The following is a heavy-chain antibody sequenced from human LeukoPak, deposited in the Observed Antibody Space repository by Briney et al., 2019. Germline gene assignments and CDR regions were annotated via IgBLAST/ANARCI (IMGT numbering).Heavy chain of an antibody. CDR1: GLTFDNFA. V-gene: IGHV3-23*01. CDR3: ARELFDFDY. D-gene: IGHD3-10*01. CDR2: ITGSGGST. J-gene: IGHJ4*02. Sequence: GRALRLSCAPSGLTFDNFAMTWVRQAPGKGLEWVSEITGSGGSTYYADSVKGRFTISRDNSKNTLYLQMNSLRAEDTAIYYCARELFDFDYWGQGTLVTVSS.